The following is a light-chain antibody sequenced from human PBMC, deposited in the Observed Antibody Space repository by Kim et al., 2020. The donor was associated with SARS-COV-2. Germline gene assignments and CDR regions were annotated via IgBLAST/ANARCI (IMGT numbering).Light chain of an antibody. CDR1: QSVKTY. J-gene: IGKJ5*01. CDR2: DAS. CDR3: QQRGNWPT. V-gene: IGKV3-11*01. Sequence: EIVLTQSPATLSLSPGERATLSCRARQSVKTYLAWYQHKPGQSPRLLIHDASNRATGVPPRFSGGGSGTDFTLTISSLEPEDFAVYYCQQRGNWPTFGQGTRLEIK.